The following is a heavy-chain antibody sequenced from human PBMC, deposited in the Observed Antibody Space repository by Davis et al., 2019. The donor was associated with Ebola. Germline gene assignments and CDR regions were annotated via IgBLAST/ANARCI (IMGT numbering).Heavy chain of an antibody. J-gene: IGHJ3*02. Sequence: PSETLSLTCTVSGDSISSHYWNWNRQAPGKGLEWIGHIYYSGTTNYNPSFKSRVTISVDASKNQFSLKLRSVTAADTGVYFCAGDLRNTFDIWGRGTLVTVSS. CDR2: IYYSGTT. V-gene: IGHV4-59*11. D-gene: IGHD4-17*01. CDR1: GDSISSHY. CDR3: AGDLRNTFDI.